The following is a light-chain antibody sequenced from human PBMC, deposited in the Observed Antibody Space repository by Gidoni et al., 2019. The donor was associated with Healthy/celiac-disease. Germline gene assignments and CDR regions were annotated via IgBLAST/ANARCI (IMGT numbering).Light chain of an antibody. CDR3: QQLKSYLPLT. CDR1: QGISSY. V-gene: IGKV1-9*01. Sequence: IQLTQSTSFLSASVGDRVTITCLSSQGISSYLACYQQKPGKAHKLLIYAASTLQSGVPSIVSGSGSGTEFTLTISSLQPEDVATYYYQQLKSYLPLTFGGGTKVEIK. CDR2: AAS. J-gene: IGKJ4*01.